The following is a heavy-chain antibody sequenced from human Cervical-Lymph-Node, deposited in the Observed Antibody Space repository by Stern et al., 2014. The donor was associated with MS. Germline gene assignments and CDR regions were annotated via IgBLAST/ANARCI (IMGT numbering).Heavy chain of an antibody. CDR1: GGTFTSFS. J-gene: IGHJ3*01. CDR3: VLPSKVTTAAFDV. CDR2: IIPIFDTP. D-gene: IGHD4-17*01. V-gene: IGHV1-69*06. Sequence: QMQLVQSGAEVKKPGSSVNVSCKASGGTFTSFSINWVRQVPGQRLEWMGGIIPIFDTPNLAQKFQGRVTITADSSTSTVYMALNSLRSDDTAVYYCVLPSKVTTAAFDVWGRGTMVTVSS.